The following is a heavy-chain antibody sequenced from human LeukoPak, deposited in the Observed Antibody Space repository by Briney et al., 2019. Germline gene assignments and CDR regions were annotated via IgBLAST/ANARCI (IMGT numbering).Heavy chain of an antibody. CDR1: GDSINNYY. Sequence: PSETLSLTCTVSGDSINNYYWSWIRQSPGKGLEWIGYIYYSGSTNYNPSLKSRVTISVDTSKNQFSLNLSSVTAADTAVYYCARHDPRGEPARLGFFDYWGQGTLVTVSS. D-gene: IGHD6-6*01. CDR3: ARHDPRGEPARLGFFDY. CDR2: IYYSGST. V-gene: IGHV4-59*08. J-gene: IGHJ4*02.